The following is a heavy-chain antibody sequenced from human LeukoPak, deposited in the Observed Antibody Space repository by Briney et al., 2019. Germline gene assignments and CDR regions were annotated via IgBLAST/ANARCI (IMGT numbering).Heavy chain of an antibody. CDR3: ASAEYSSSGYYYYGMDV. V-gene: IGHV3-7*01. CDR2: IKQDGSEK. CDR1: EFTFSSYW. D-gene: IGHD6-13*01. J-gene: IGHJ6*02. Sequence: GGSLRLSCAASEFTFSSYWMSWVRQAPGKGLEWVANIKQDGSEKYYVDSVKGRFTISRDNAKNSLYLQMNSLRAEDTAVYYCASAEYSSSGYYYYGMDVWGQGTTVTVSS.